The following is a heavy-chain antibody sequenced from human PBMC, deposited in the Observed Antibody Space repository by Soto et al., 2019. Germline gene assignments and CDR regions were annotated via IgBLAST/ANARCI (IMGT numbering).Heavy chain of an antibody. Sequence: QVRLQESGPGLVKPSETLSLSCLVSGDSVGNGPYYWSWIRQSPGEGLEWIGYIYYSGSTNVNPSLESRVNISIDMSKNLFFLELRSVTAADAAVYFCARVGSSCHSGGCYYYYGLGVWGQGTTVAISS. J-gene: IGHJ6*02. V-gene: IGHV4-61*01. D-gene: IGHD1-26*01. CDR1: GDSVGNGPYY. CDR2: IYYSGST. CDR3: ARVGSSCHSGGCYYYYGLGV.